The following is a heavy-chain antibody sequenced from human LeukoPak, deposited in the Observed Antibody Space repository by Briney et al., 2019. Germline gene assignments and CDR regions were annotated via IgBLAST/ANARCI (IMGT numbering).Heavy chain of an antibody. J-gene: IGHJ5*02. Sequence: ASVKVSCKASGYTFTSYGISWVRQAPGQGLEWMGWISAYNGNTNYAQKLQGRVTITRNTSISTAYMELSSPRSEDTAVYYCARGRFRAAAFTIFGVVTSGWFDPWGQGTLVTVSS. CDR2: ISAYNGNT. D-gene: IGHD3-3*01. CDR1: GYTFTSYG. V-gene: IGHV1-18*01. CDR3: ARGRFRAAAFTIFGVVTSGWFDP.